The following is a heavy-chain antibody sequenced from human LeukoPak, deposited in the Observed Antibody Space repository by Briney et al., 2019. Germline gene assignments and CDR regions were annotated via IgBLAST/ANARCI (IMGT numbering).Heavy chain of an antibody. V-gene: IGHV3-69-1*01. J-gene: IGHJ6*03. Sequence: GGSLRLSCAASGFTFSDYSMNWVRQAPGKGLAWISYIDSSSTIYYADSVKGRFTISRDNAKNSLYLQMNSLRTEDTAVYYCARGVSSGTYFLSRDYCYMDVWGKGTTVTISS. D-gene: IGHD1-26*01. CDR1: GFTFSDYS. CDR3: ARGVSSGTYFLSRDYCYMDV. CDR2: IDSSSTI.